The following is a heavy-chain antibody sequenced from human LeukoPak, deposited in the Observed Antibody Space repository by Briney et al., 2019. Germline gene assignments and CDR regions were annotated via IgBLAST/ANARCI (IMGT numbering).Heavy chain of an antibody. CDR3: ARRYSSGRGYFDY. V-gene: IGHV4-34*01. CDR2: INHSGGT. Sequence: SETLSLTCAVYGGSFSGYYWSWIRQPPGKGLEWIGEINHSGGTNYNPSLKSRVTISVDTSKNQFSLKLSSVTAADTAVYYCARRYSSGRGYFDYWGQGTLVTVSS. J-gene: IGHJ4*02. CDR1: GGSFSGYY. D-gene: IGHD6-19*01.